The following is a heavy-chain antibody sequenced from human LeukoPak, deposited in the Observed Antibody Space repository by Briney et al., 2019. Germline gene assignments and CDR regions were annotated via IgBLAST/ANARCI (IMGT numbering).Heavy chain of an antibody. Sequence: SETLSLTCSVSGGSISGSGYYWAWIRQPPGKGLEWIGYIYYSGSTNYNPSLKSRVTISVDTSKNQFSLTLSSVTAADTAVYYCARAVAKTTVTTFDYWGQGTLVTVSS. D-gene: IGHD4-17*01. CDR1: GGSISGSGYY. CDR3: ARAVAKTTVTTFDY. V-gene: IGHV4-61*05. CDR2: IYYSGST. J-gene: IGHJ4*02.